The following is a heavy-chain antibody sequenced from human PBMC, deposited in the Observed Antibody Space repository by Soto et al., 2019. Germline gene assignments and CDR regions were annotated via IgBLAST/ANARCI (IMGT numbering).Heavy chain of an antibody. Sequence: SQTLSLTCAISGDSVSSNSAALNWIRQSPSRGLEWLGRTYYRSKWYNDYAVSVKSRITINPDTSKNQFSLQLNSVTPEDTAVYYCARSRKYSSGWQTRYYFDYWGQGTLVTVSS. CDR3: ARSRKYSSGWQTRYYFDY. V-gene: IGHV6-1*01. CDR1: GDSVSSNSAA. J-gene: IGHJ4*02. D-gene: IGHD6-19*01. CDR2: TYYRSKWYN.